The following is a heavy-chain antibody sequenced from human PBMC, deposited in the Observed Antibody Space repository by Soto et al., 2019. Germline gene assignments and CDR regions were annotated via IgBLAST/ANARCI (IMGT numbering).Heavy chain of an antibody. Sequence: PGGVPRLSCAASGFTVSSNYMSWVRQAPGKGLEWVSVIYSGGSTYYADSVKGRFTISRDNSKNTLYLQMNSLRAEDTAVYYCARENVGFYYYGMDVWGQGTTVTVSS. CDR1: GFTVSSNY. J-gene: IGHJ6*02. D-gene: IGHD1-26*01. CDR2: IYSGGST. V-gene: IGHV3-53*01. CDR3: ARENVGFYYYGMDV.